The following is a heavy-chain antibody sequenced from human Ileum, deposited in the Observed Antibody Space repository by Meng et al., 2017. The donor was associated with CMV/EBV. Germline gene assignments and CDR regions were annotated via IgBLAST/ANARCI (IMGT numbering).Heavy chain of an antibody. CDR1: GFTFSSYA. V-gene: IGHV3-30*04. D-gene: IGHD2-2*01. Sequence: GESLKISCAASGFTFSSYAMHWVRQAPGKGLEWVAVISYDGSNRYYADSVKGRFTISRDNSGRTLSLQMSSLRPEDAAVYYCARDRYCATTSCYPGVYYYGMDVWGQGTTVTVSS. CDR3: ARDRYCATTSCYPGVYYYGMDV. J-gene: IGHJ6*02. CDR2: ISYDGSNR.